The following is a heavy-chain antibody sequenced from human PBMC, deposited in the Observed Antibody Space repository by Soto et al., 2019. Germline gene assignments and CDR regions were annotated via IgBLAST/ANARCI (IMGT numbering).Heavy chain of an antibody. Sequence: SETLSLTCAVSGYSISSGYYWGWIRQPPGKGLEWIGSIYHSGSTYYNPSLKSRVTISVDTSKNQFSLKLSSVTAADTAVYYCARGGDYYDSSGTWGSNWFDPWGQGTLVTVSS. J-gene: IGHJ5*02. V-gene: IGHV4-38-2*01. CDR1: GYSISSGYY. CDR2: IYHSGST. CDR3: ARGGDYYDSSGTWGSNWFDP. D-gene: IGHD3-22*01.